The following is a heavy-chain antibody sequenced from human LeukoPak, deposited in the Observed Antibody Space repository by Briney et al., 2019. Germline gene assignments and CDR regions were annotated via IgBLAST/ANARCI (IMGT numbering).Heavy chain of an antibody. CDR2: ISGSGGST. CDR3: AKSSHFRDY. CDR1: GFAFSRYW. J-gene: IGHJ4*02. D-gene: IGHD3-3*02. Sequence: GSLRLSCAASGFAFSRYWVNWVRQAPGKGLEWVSAISGSGGSTYYADSVKSRFTISRDNSKNTLYLQMNSLRAEDTAVYYCAKSSHFRDYWGQGTLVTVSS. V-gene: IGHV3-23*01.